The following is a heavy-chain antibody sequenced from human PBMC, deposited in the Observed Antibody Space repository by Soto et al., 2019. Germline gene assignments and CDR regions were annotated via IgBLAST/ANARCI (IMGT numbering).Heavy chain of an antibody. CDR1: SYTFPSYG. Sequence: ASVKVSCKTSSYTFPSYGISWARQAPGQGLEWMGWISAHNHNTNYAQRLQGRVTMTTDTSTSTAYMELRSLRSDDTAVYYCASRARAVAGTGGAFDIWGQGTMVT. D-gene: IGHD6-19*01. CDR3: ASRARAVAGTGGAFDI. J-gene: IGHJ3*02. V-gene: IGHV1-18*01. CDR2: ISAHNHNT.